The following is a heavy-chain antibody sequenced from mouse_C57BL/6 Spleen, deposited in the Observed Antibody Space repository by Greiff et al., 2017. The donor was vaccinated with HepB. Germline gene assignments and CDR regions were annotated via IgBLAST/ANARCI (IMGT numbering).Heavy chain of an antibody. D-gene: IGHD1-1*01. CDR3: ARTGITTVPWFAY. CDR2: INPNNGGT. J-gene: IGHJ3*01. CDR1: GYTFTDYN. V-gene: IGHV1-22*01. Sequence: EVQLKESGPELVKPGASVKMSCKASGYTFTDYNMHWVKQSHGKSLEWIGYINPNNGGTSYNQKFKGKATLTVNKSSSTAYMELRSLTSEDSAVYYCARTGITTVPWFAYWGQGTLVTVSA.